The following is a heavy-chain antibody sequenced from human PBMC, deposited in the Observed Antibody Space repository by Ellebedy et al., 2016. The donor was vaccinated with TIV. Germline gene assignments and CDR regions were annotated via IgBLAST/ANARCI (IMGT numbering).Heavy chain of an antibody. J-gene: IGHJ3*02. V-gene: IGHV3-13*01. D-gene: IGHD1-14*01. Sequence: PGGSLRLSCAVSGFTSSRYDMHWVRQATGNGLVWVSAIGTAGDTYYPGFVKCRFTISRENAKNSLYLQMNSLRAEETAVYYWARPDRKGSYAFDIWGQGTMVTVSS. CDR2: IGTAGDT. CDR3: ARPDRKGSYAFDI. CDR1: GFTSSRYD.